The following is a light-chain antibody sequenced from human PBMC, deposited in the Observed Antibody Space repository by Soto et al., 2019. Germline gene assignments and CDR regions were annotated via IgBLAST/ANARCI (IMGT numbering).Light chain of an antibody. CDR1: QHISSY. CDR3: QQSYSARLS. Sequence: DIQMTQSPSSVSASIGDTVTITCRASQHISSYLNWFQQRPGKAPKLLVSAASTLQSGVPSRFSVDRSGTDFTLTISSLQPEDFATYFCQQSYSARLSFGGGTKLEIK. V-gene: IGKV1-39*01. J-gene: IGKJ4*01. CDR2: AAS.